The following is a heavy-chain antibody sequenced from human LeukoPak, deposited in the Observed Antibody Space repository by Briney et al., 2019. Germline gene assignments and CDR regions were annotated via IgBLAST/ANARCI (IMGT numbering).Heavy chain of an antibody. CDR2: ISYDGSNK. D-gene: IGHD6-6*01. CDR1: GFTFSSYG. J-gene: IGHJ4*02. V-gene: IGHV3-30*18. CDR3: ANNFEYSSSWAPDY. Sequence: LVESGGGVVQPGRSLRLSCAASGFTFSSYGMHWVRQAPGKGLEWVAVISYDGSNKYYADSVKGRFTISRDNSKNTLYLQMNSLRAEDTAVYYCANNFEYSSSWAPDYWGQGTLVTVSS.